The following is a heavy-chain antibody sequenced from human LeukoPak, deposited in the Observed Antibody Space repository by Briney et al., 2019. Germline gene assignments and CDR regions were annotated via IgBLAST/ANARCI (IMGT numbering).Heavy chain of an antibody. CDR1: GFTFNTYA. Sequence: PGGSLRLSCAASGFTFNTYAMSWVRQAPGKGLEWVSAISDSGGSAYYADSVKGRFTISRDNSKNTLYPQMNSLRAEDTAVYYCARDYQGGIKPSSTFDYWGQGTLVTVSS. V-gene: IGHV3-23*01. J-gene: IGHJ4*02. CDR3: ARDYQGGIKPSSTFDY. D-gene: IGHD1-26*01. CDR2: ISDSGGSA.